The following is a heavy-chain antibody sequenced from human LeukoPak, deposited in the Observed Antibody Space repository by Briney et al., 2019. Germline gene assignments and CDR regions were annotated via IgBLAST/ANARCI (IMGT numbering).Heavy chain of an antibody. Sequence: QAGGSLRLSCAASGFTFSSYAMSWVRQAPGKGLEWVSAISGSGGSTYYADSVKGRFTSSRDNSKNTLYLQMNSLRAEDTAVYYCAKDLGAKTRIAVAGTVDFQHWGQGTLVTVSS. V-gene: IGHV3-23*01. CDR2: ISGSGGST. CDR3: AKDLGAKTRIAVAGTVDFQH. D-gene: IGHD6-19*01. J-gene: IGHJ1*01. CDR1: GFTFSSYA.